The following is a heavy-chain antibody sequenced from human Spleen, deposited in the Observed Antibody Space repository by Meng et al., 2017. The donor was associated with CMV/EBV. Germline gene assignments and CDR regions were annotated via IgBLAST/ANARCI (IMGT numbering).Heavy chain of an antibody. CDR1: GFTFSDYY. V-gene: IGHV3-11*05. D-gene: IGHD2-2*01. CDR2: ISSSSSYT. CDR3: ARGPTSCYDN. J-gene: IGHJ4*02. Sequence: QVQLVESGGXXVXPGXSLXLSCAASGFTFSDYYMSWIRQAPGKGLEWVSYISSSSSYTNYADSVKGRFTISRDNAKNSLYLQMNSLRAEDTAVYYCARGPTSCYDNWGQGTLVTVSS.